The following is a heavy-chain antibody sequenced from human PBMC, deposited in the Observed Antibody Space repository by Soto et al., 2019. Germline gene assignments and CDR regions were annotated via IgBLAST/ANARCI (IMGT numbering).Heavy chain of an antibody. CDR3: ARDASGYSGYDDDAFDI. V-gene: IGHV3-13*01. CDR2: IGTAGDT. D-gene: IGHD5-12*01. CDR1: GFTFSSYD. Sequence: LRLSCAASGFTFSSYDMHWVRQATGKGLEWVSAIGTAGDTYYPGSVKGRFTISRENAKNSLYLQMNSLRAEDTAVYYCARDASGYSGYDDDAFDIWGQGTMVTVSS. J-gene: IGHJ3*02.